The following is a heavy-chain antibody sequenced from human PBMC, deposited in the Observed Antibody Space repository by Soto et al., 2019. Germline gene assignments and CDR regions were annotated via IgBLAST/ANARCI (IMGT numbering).Heavy chain of an antibody. D-gene: IGHD1-26*01. CDR3: ARSSTSGSYHRGVFDY. CDR1: GGSISSGGYY. V-gene: IGHV4-31*03. CDR2: IYYSGST. J-gene: IGHJ4*02. Sequence: SETLSLTCTVSGGSISSGGYYWSWIRQHPGKGLEWIGYIYYSGSTYYNPSLKSRVTISVDTSKNQFPLKLSSVTAADTAVYYCARSSTSGSYHRGVFDYWGQGTLVTVSS.